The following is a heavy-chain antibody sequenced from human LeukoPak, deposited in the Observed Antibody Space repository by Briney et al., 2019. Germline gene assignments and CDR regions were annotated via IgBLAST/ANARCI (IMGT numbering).Heavy chain of an antibody. CDR1: GFTFSSYA. CDR3: AKAKIVAAVHWLDP. CDR2: ISGSGGST. V-gene: IGHV3-23*01. J-gene: IGHJ5*02. Sequence: PGGSLRLSCAASGFTFSSYAMSWVRQAPGKGLEWVSAISGSGGSTYYADSVKGRFTISRDNSKNTLYLQMNSLRAEDTAIYYCAKAKIVAAVHWLDPWGQGTLVTVSS. D-gene: IGHD6-13*01.